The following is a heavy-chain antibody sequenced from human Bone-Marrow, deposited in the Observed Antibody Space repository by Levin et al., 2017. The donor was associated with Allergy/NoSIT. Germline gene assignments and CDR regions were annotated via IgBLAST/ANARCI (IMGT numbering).Heavy chain of an antibody. CDR2: IIPIFGTA. Sequence: KISCKASGGTFSSYAISWVRQAPGQGLEWMGGIIPIFGTANYAQKFQGRVTITADESTSTAYMELSSLRSEDTAVYYCAREVEKEGSSSTWFDPWGQGTLVTVSS. J-gene: IGHJ5*02. D-gene: IGHD6-6*01. CDR3: AREVEKEGSSSTWFDP. V-gene: IGHV1-69*01. CDR1: GGTFSSYA.